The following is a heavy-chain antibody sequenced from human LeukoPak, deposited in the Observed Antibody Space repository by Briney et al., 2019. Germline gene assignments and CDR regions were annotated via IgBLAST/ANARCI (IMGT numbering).Heavy chain of an antibody. CDR3: ARAVSMRGNTHLDY. D-gene: IGHD2/OR15-2a*01. J-gene: IGHJ4*02. Sequence: SETLSLTCAVYGGSFTGNYWRWIRQPPGKGLEWIGEINHSGSTKYNPSLKSRVTMSVDASTNQFFLRLTSVTAADTAVYYCARAVSMRGNTHLDYWGQGTPVTVSS. CDR1: GGSFTGNY. V-gene: IGHV4-34*01. CDR2: INHSGST.